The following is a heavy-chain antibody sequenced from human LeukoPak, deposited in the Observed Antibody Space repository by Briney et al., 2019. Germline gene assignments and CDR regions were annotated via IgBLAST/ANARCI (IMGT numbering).Heavy chain of an antibody. CDR1: GGSISSGGYS. CDR3: ASGVNWIDP. CDR2: IYHSGST. D-gene: IGHD3-16*01. Sequence: SETLSLTCAVSGGSISSGGYSWSWIRQPLGKGLEWIGYIYHSGSTYYNPSLKSRVTISVDRSKNQFSLKLSSVTAADTAVYSCASGVNWIDPWGQGTLVTVSS. J-gene: IGHJ5*02. V-gene: IGHV4-30-2*01.